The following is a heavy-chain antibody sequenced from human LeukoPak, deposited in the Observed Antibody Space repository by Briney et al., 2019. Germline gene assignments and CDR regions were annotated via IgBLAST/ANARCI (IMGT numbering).Heavy chain of an antibody. CDR1: GFTCSYYT. CDR2: ISYDGSNK. J-gene: IGHJ4*02. V-gene: IGHV3-30-3*01. D-gene: IGHD3-22*01. CDR3: ARVLNYYDSSGYYFSY. Sequence: GGSLRLSCAASGFTCSYYTMHWVRQAPGKGLEWVAVISYDGSNKYYADSVKGRFTISRDNSKNTLYLQMNSLRAEDTAVYHCARVLNYYDSSGYYFSYWGQGTLVTVSS.